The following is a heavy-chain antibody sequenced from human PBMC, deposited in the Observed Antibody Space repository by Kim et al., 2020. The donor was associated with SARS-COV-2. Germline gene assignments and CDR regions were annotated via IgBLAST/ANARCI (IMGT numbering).Heavy chain of an antibody. J-gene: IGHJ4*02. CDR3: ATRGYSSGLDY. D-gene: IGHD6-19*01. Sequence: TIYAQKFQGRVTMTEDTSTDTAYMELSSLRSEDTAVYYCATRGYSSGLDYWGQGTLVTVSS. CDR2: T. V-gene: IGHV1-24*01.